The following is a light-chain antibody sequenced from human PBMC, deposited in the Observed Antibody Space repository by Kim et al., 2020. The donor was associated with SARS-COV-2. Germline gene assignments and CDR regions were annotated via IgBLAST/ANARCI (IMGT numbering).Light chain of an antibody. CDR3: LQHKTFPYT. CDR2: GAS. Sequence: SASVGDRVPITCRASQDISYFLAWIQQKPGKAPKRLIYGASTLQSGVPSRFSGSGSGTEFTLTISSLQPEDFATYFCLQHKTFPYTFGQGTKLEI. V-gene: IGKV1-17*03. J-gene: IGKJ2*01. CDR1: QDISYF.